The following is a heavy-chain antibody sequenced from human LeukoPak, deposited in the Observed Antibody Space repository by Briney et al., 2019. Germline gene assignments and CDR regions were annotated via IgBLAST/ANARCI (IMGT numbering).Heavy chain of an antibody. J-gene: IGHJ4*02. CDR1: GFTSSDYY. CDR2: ISSSGSTI. Sequence: GGSLRLSCAASGFTSSDYYMSWIRQAPGKGLEWVSYISSSGSTIYYADSVKGRFTISRDNAKNSLYLQMNSLRAEDTAVYYCARDLFFRLEDYYDSSGYLDYWGQGTLVTVSS. CDR3: ARDLFFRLEDYYDSSGYLDY. D-gene: IGHD3-22*01. V-gene: IGHV3-11*01.